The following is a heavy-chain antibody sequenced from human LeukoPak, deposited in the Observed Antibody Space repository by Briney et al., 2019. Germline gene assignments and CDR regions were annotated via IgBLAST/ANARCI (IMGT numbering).Heavy chain of an antibody. V-gene: IGHV4-31*03. CDR1: GGSISSGGYY. J-gene: IGHJ6*02. CDR3: ARGPYYYYYGMGV. CDR2: IYYSGST. Sequence: PSQTLSLTCTVSGGSISSGGYYWSWIRQHPGKGLEWIGYIYYSGSTYYNPSLKSRVTISVDTSKNQFSLKLSSVTAADTAVYYCARGPYYYYYGMGVWGQGTTVTVSS.